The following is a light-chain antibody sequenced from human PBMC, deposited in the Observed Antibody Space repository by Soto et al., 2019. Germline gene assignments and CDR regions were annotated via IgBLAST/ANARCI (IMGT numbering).Light chain of an antibody. Sequence: DIQMTQSPSTLSASVGDRVTITCRASQSISSWLAWYQQKPGKAPKLLIYDASSLESGVPSRFSGSGSGTEFTHTISSLQPDDFATYYCQQYNSYSGTFGQGTQVDIK. CDR1: QSISSW. CDR2: DAS. J-gene: IGKJ1*01. CDR3: QQYNSYSGT. V-gene: IGKV1-5*01.